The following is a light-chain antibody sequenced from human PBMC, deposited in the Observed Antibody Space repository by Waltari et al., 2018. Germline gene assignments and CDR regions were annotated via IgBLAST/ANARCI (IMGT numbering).Light chain of an antibody. CDR3: YSRDSSGDHLRV. CDR2: GKN. CDR1: GLRGYY. J-gene: IGLJ1*01. V-gene: IGLV3-19*01. Sequence: SSELTQAPAVSVALGQTVRTTCQGAGLRGYYTSLYQQKPGQAPVLVIFGKNNRPSGIPDRFSGSSSGNTVSLTITGAQAEDEADYYCYSRDSSGDHLRVFGTGTRVTVL.